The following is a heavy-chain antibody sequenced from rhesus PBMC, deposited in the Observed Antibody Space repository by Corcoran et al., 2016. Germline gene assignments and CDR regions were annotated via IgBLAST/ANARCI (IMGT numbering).Heavy chain of an antibody. D-gene: IGHD2-15*01. Sequence: QVQLQESGPGVVKPSETLSLTCAVSGGSIRDSYRWSWVRQPPGKGLEWIGYIYGSSTSTNYNAYLKSRVTISKDTSKNQFSLKLSSVTAADTAVYYCARSNIVVVLNFDYWGQGVLVTVSS. V-gene: IGHV4S10*01. CDR1: GGSIRDSYR. CDR3: ARSNIVVVLNFDY. J-gene: IGHJ4*01. CDR2: IYGSSTST.